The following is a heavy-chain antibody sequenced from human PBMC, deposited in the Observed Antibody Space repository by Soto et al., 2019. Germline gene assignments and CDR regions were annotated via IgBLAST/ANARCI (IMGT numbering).Heavy chain of an antibody. D-gene: IGHD2-21*02. CDR1: GFTFSSYG. V-gene: IGHV3-30*18. CDR3: AKVCGGDCYSVGFDI. Sequence: QVQLVESGGGVVQPGRSLRLSCAASGFTFSSYGMHWVRQAPGKGLEWVAVISYDGSNKYYADSVKGRFTISRDNSKNTLYLQMNSLRAEDTAVYYCAKVCGGDCYSVGFDIWGQGTMVTVSS. J-gene: IGHJ3*02. CDR2: ISYDGSNK.